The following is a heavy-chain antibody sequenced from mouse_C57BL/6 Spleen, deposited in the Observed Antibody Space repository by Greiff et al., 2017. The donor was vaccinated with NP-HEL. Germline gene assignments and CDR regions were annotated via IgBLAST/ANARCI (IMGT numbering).Heavy chain of an antibody. CDR1: GYTFTSYW. V-gene: IGHV1-59*01. J-gene: IGHJ3*01. D-gene: IGHD1-1*01. CDR3: ASYYYGSSQAWFAY. CDR2: IDPSDSYT. Sequence: VQLQQPGAELVRPGTSVKLSCKASGYTFTSYWMHWVKQRPGQGLEWIGVIDPSDSYTNYNQKFKGKATLTVDTSSSTAYMQLSSLTSEDSAVYYCASYYYGSSQAWFAYWGQGTLVTVSA.